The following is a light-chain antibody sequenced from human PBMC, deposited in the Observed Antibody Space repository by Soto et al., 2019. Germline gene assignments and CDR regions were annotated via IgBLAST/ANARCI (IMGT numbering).Light chain of an antibody. J-gene: IGLJ2*01. CDR1: RDDIGAYDY. CDR3: NSYKNSSAVV. V-gene: IGLV2-14*01. CDR2: EVT. Sequence: QSVLTQPASVSGSPGQSITISCAGTRDDIGAYDYVSWYQQHPGNAPKLLVYEVTNRPSGVSDRFSGSKSGKTASLTISGLQDEDEADYYCNSYKNSSAVVFGGGTKVTVL.